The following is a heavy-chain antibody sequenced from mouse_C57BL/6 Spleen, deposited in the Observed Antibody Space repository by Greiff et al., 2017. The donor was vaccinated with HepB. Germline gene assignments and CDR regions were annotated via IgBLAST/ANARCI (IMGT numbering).Heavy chain of an antibody. J-gene: IGHJ2*01. CDR1: GFNIKDDY. V-gene: IGHV14-4*01. CDR3: TTPGHYYGSSYFDY. D-gene: IGHD1-1*01. Sequence: VQLQQSGAELVRPGASVKLSCTASGFNIKDDYMHWVKQRPEQGLEWIGWIDPENGDTEYASKFPGKATITADTSSNTADLQLSSLTSEDTAVYYCTTPGHYYGSSYFDYWGQGTTLTVSS. CDR2: IDPENGDT.